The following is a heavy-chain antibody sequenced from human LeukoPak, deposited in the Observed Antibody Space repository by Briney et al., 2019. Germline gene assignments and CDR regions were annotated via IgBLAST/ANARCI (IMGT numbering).Heavy chain of an antibody. CDR2: ISAYNGNT. CDR3: ARDLREGRITIFGSTYYYYYGMDV. J-gene: IGHJ6*02. Sequence: ASAKVSCKASGYTFTSYGISWVRQAPGQGLEWMGWISAYNGNTNYAQKLQGRVTMTTDTSTSTAYMELRSLRSDDTAVYYCARDLREGRITIFGSTYYYYYGMDVWGQGTTVTVSS. CDR1: GYTFTSYG. V-gene: IGHV1-18*01. D-gene: IGHD3-3*01.